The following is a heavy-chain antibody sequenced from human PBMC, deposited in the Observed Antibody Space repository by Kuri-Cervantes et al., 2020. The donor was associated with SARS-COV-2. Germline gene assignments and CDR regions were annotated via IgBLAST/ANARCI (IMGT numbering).Heavy chain of an antibody. CDR2: ISYDGSNK. CDR1: GFTFSSYG. V-gene: IGHV3-30*03. CDR3: ARDREVTAYYYGMDV. D-gene: IGHD2-21*02. J-gene: IGHJ6*02. Sequence: LSLTCAASGFTFSSYGMHWVRQAPGKGLEWVAVISYDGSNKYYADSVKGRFTISRDNSKNTLYLQMNSLRAEDTAVYYCARDREVTAYYYGMDVWGQGTTVTVSS.